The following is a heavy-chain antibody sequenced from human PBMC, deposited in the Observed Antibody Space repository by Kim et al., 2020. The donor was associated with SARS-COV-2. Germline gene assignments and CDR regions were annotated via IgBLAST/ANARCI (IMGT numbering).Heavy chain of an antibody. V-gene: IGHV3-74*01. CDR2: NEGSDA. CDR3: ARDTAL. J-gene: IGHJ4*02. D-gene: IGHD5-18*01. Sequence: NEGSDATYADSVKGSFTVSRENAKNTLYLQMNSLRAEDTAVYYCARDTALWGRGTLVTVSS.